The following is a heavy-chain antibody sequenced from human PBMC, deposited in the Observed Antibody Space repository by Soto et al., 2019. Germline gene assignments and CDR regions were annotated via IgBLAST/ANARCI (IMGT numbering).Heavy chain of an antibody. CDR1: GGTFSSYT. V-gene: IGHV1-69*02. CDR3: ARKSLYDGGDY. Sequence: QVQLVQSGAEVKKPGSSVKVSCKASGGTFSSYTISWVRQAPGQGLEWMGRIIPILGIANYAQKFQGRVTITADKSTSTADMELSSLRSEDTAVYYCARKSLYDGGDYWGQGTLVTVSS. CDR2: IIPILGIA. D-gene: IGHD2-8*01. J-gene: IGHJ4*02.